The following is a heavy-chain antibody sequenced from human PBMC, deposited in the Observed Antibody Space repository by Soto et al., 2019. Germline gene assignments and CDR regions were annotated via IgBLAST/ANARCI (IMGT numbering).Heavy chain of an antibody. Sequence: SETLSLTCTISGGSMSRYSCHWLRQPPGKGLEWIAYMYYSGTTDYNPSLKSRISMSLDSSTNQFSLRLSSVTAADTAVYFCARGPTITTDFWGRGILVTVSS. CDR3: ARGPTITTDF. V-gene: IGHV4-59*01. CDR2: MYYSGTT. J-gene: IGHJ4*02. CDR1: GGSMSRYS. D-gene: IGHD4-17*01.